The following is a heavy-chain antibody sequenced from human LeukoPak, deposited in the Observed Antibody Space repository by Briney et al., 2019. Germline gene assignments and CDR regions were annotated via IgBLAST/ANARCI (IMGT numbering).Heavy chain of an antibody. CDR3: AKFGELGRQVLGSGSYYSWRFDY. V-gene: IGHV3-23*01. Sequence: QPGGSLRLSCAASGVTVGNNYMIWVRQAPGKGLEWVSAISPSGGSTYYADSVKGRFTISRDNSKNTLYLQMNSLRAEDTALYYCAKFGELGRQVLGSGSYYSWRFDYWGQGTLVTVSS. J-gene: IGHJ4*02. CDR2: ISPSGGST. CDR1: GVTVGNNY. D-gene: IGHD3-10*02.